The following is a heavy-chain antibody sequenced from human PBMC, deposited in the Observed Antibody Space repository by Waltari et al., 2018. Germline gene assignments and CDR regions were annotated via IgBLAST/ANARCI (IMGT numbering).Heavy chain of an antibody. V-gene: IGHV1-2*06. CDR3: ARESAFSTSWYPGFDP. D-gene: IGHD2-2*01. J-gene: IGHJ5*02. CDR1: GYTLTSYY. Sequence: QVQLVQSGAEVKKPGASVKVSCKASGYTLTSYYMHWVRQAPGQGLEWMGRINPNRGDTNYARKLQDRVTMTRDTSVNTAYMGVGRLTSDDTAVYFCARESAFSTSWYPGFDPWGQGTLVTVAS. CDR2: INPNRGDT.